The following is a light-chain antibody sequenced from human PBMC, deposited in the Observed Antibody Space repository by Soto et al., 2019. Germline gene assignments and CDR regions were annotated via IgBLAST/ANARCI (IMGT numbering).Light chain of an antibody. J-gene: IGKJ4*01. CDR2: DAS. V-gene: IGKV3-11*01. Sequence: EIVLTQSPATLSLSPGERATLSCRASQSVSSYLAWYQQKPGQAPRLLIYDASNRATGIPARFSGSGSGTDFTRTISILEPEDVAVYYCQQRSNWPLTFGGGTKLESK. CDR1: QSVSSY. CDR3: QQRSNWPLT.